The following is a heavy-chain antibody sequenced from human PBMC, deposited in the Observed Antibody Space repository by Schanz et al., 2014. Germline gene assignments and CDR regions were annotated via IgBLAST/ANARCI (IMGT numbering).Heavy chain of an antibody. V-gene: IGHV1-46*03. Sequence: QVHLEQSGPEVKKPGASVKLSCRASGYPFTNYYIHWVRQAPGQGLEWMGIVNPGGGSTSVAQRFQTRVTLTRDTSTSTVYMELSSLRSEDTAVYYCARDGEAAAGFDYWGQGTLVTVSS. J-gene: IGHJ4*02. CDR2: VNPGGGST. CDR3: ARDGEAAAGFDY. D-gene: IGHD6-13*01. CDR1: GYPFTNYY.